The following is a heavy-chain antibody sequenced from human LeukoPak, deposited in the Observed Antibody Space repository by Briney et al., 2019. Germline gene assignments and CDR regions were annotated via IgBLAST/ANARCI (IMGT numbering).Heavy chain of an antibody. Sequence: TGGSLRLSCAASGFTFSRYEMNWVRQAPGKGLEWVSYISSSGTTIYYADSVKGRFTMSRDNAKTSLYLQTNSLRAEDTAVYYCARRQVDLDAFDIWGQGTMVTVSS. D-gene: IGHD3-3*01. V-gene: IGHV3-48*03. CDR1: GFTFSRYE. CDR3: ARRQVDLDAFDI. J-gene: IGHJ3*02. CDR2: ISSSGTTI.